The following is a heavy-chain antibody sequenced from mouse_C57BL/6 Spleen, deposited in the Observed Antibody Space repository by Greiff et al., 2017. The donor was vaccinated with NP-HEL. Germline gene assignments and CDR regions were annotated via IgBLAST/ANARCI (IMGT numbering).Heavy chain of an antibody. Sequence: QVQLKQSGAELVKPGASVKLSCKASGYTFTEYTIHWVKQRSGQGLEWIGWFYPGSGSIKYNEKFKDKATLTADKSSSTVYMELSRLTSEDSAVYFCARHEGGIYYDYDGRIMDYWGQGTSVTVSS. V-gene: IGHV1-62-2*01. D-gene: IGHD2-4*01. CDR2: FYPGSGSI. CDR3: ARHEGGIYYDYDGRIMDY. CDR1: GYTFTEYT. J-gene: IGHJ4*01.